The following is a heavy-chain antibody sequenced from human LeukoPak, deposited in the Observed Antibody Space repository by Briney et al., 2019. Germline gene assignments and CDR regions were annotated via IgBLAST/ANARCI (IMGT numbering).Heavy chain of an antibody. V-gene: IGHV3-21*01. CDR3: AREYYYDSRAPGAFDI. J-gene: IGHJ3*02. Sequence: PGGSLRLSCAASGFIFSSYSINWVRHAPGKGLVGVSSISSSSSYIYYADSVKGRFTISRDNAKNSLYLHMNSQRAEDTAVYYCAREYYYDSRAPGAFDIWGQGTMVTVSS. CDR1: GFIFSSYS. CDR2: ISSSSSYI. D-gene: IGHD3-22*01.